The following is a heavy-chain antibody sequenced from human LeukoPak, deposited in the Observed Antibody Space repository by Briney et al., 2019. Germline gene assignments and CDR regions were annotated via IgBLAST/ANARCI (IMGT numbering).Heavy chain of an antibody. V-gene: IGHV1-46*01. CDR2: SNPSGGST. CDR1: GDTFTTDY. CDR3: ARARGSGSYYGHDYYYYHYMDV. J-gene: IGHJ6*03. D-gene: IGHD3-10*01. Sequence: ASVKVSCKASGDTFTTDYIHWVRQGPGQGPEWMGVSNPSGGSTTNAQKFQGRVTMTRDTSTSTVYMELSSLRSEDTAIYYCARARGSGSYYGHDYYYYHYMDVWGKGTTVTVSS.